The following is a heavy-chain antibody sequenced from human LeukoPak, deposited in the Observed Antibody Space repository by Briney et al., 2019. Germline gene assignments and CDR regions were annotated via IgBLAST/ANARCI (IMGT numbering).Heavy chain of an antibody. J-gene: IGHJ4*02. CDR3: ARRYAWNYVYFDY. D-gene: IGHD1-7*01. Sequence: SETLSLTCTVSGGSISSSSYYWDWIRQPPGKGLEWIGSIYYSGSTYYNPSLKSRVTISADTPENQFSLKLSSVTAADTAVYYCARRYAWNYVYFDYWGQGTLVTVSS. CDR1: GGSISSSSYY. V-gene: IGHV4-39*01. CDR2: IYYSGST.